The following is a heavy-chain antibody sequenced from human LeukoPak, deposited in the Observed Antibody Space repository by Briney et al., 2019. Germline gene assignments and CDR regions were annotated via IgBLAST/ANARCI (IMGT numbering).Heavy chain of an antibody. CDR2: IYPGDADA. Sequence: GEPLKISCKGSGYRFTSYWIAWVRQMPGKGLEWMGIIYPGDADARYRPSFQGQVTISADNSISTVYLQWSSLKASDTAMYYCARHGLSGSYRGGMDVWGQGTTVTVSS. CDR3: ARHGLSGSYRGGMDV. CDR1: GYRFTSYW. J-gene: IGHJ6*02. D-gene: IGHD1-26*01. V-gene: IGHV5-51*01.